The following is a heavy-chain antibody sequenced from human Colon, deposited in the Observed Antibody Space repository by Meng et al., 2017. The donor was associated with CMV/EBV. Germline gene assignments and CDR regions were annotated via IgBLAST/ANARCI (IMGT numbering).Heavy chain of an antibody. D-gene: IGHD1-14*01. CDR2: VNWNSGAI. V-gene: IGHV3-9*01. CDR1: GFIFNDFA. J-gene: IGHJ4*02. CDR3: VKAQTTTQSNYFGD. Sequence: LKISCAASGFIFNDFAMHWVRQAPGKGLEWVATVNWNSGAIHYAGSVKGRFTISRDNAKNSLSLQMNSLRPEDTALYYCVKAQTTTQSNYFGDWGQGTLVTVSS.